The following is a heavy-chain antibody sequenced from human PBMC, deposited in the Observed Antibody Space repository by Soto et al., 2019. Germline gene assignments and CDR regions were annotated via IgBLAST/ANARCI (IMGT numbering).Heavy chain of an antibody. CDR3: AAGDIVVVPAASGCLY. Sequence: PGGSLRLSCAASGFTFSSYAMHWVRQAPGKGLEWVAVISYDGSNKYYADSVKGRFTISRDNSKNTLYLQMNSLRAEDTAVYYCAAGDIVVVPAASGCLYWGQGTMATVST. D-gene: IGHD2-2*01. J-gene: IGHJ4*02. CDR1: GFTFSSYA. CDR2: ISYDGSNK. V-gene: IGHV3-30-3*01.